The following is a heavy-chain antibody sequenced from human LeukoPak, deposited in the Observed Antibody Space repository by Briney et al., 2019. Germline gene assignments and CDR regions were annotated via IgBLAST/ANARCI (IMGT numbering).Heavy chain of an antibody. Sequence: GGSLRLSSAASGLTLSNYWMHWVRQVPGKGLVWVSRINSDGSSTTYADSVKGRFTISRDNAQNTMYLQMNSLRAEDTAVYYCICSNPTSDYWGQGTLVTVSS. CDR2: INSDGSST. V-gene: IGHV3-74*01. CDR1: GLTLSNYW. D-gene: IGHD3-10*02. CDR3: ICSNPTSDY. J-gene: IGHJ4*02.